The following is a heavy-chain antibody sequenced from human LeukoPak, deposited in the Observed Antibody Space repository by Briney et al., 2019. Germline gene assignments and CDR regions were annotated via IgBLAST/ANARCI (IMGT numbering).Heavy chain of an antibody. J-gene: IGHJ4*02. CDR3: ARDGGDGWNFDY. CDR1: GFTFSSYE. Sequence: GGSLRLSCAASGFTFSSYEMNWARQAPGKGLEWVSYISTTGSSIYYADSVKGRFIISRDNAKNSLYLQMNSLRAEDTAVYYCARDGGDGWNFDYWGQGTLVTVSS. D-gene: IGHD3-16*01. CDR2: ISTTGSSI. V-gene: IGHV3-48*03.